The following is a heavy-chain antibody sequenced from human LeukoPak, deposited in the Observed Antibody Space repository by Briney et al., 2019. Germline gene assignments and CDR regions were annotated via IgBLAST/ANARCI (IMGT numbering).Heavy chain of an antibody. J-gene: IGHJ5*02. CDR3: ARRYQSAAKNWFDP. Sequence: PSQTLALTGAISGDSFSSNSAAWNWIRQSPSRGLEWLGRTYYRSKWYNDYAVSVKSRITINPDTSNSQFSLQLNFVTPEDTAVYYCARRYQSAAKNWFDPWGQGTLVTVSS. CDR2: TYYRSKWYN. V-gene: IGHV6-1*01. D-gene: IGHD2-2*01. CDR1: GDSFSSNSAA.